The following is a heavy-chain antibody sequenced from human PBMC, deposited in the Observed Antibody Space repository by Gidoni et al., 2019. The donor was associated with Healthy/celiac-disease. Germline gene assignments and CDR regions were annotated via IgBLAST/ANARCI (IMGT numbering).Heavy chain of an antibody. V-gene: IGHV3-23*04. CDR3: AKDGSGGDTDYYYYGMDV. D-gene: IGHD5-18*01. CDR2: ISGSGGST. CDR1: GFTFSSYA. Sequence: EVQLVESGGGLVQPGGSLRRSCAAPGFTFSSYAMGWVRQAPGKGLEWVSAISGSGGSTYYADSVQGRFTISRDNSKNTLYLQMNSLRAEDTAVYYCAKDGSGGDTDYYYYGMDVWGQGTTVTVSS. J-gene: IGHJ6*02.